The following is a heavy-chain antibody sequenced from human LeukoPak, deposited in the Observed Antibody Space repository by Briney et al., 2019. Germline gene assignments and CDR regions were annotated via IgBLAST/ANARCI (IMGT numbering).Heavy chain of an antibody. V-gene: IGHV4-31*03. CDR1: GGSISSGGYY. CDR2: IYYSGST. D-gene: IGHD5-12*01. J-gene: IGHJ4*02. CDR3: ARVDATTMPYYFDY. Sequence: SQTLSLTCTVSGGSISSGGYYWSWIRQHPGKGLEWIGYIYYSGSTYYNPSLKRRVTISVDTSKNQFSLKLSSVTAADTAVYYCARVDATTMPYYFDYWGQGTLVTVSS.